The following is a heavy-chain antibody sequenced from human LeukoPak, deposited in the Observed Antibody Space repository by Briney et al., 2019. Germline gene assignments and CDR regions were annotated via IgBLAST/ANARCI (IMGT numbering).Heavy chain of an antibody. CDR3: AREILYDSTAYYL. CDR1: GASIDTSAYN. V-gene: IGHV4-39*01. J-gene: IGHJ4*02. Sequence: SETLSLTCSVSGASIDTSAYNWGWIRQPPGKGLEWIVSIYHSGSSYDNPSLKSRLTLSIDTSRNQFSLTLKSVTAADSGVYFCAREILYDSTAYYLWGQGTVVTVSS. CDR2: IYHSGSS. D-gene: IGHD3-22*01.